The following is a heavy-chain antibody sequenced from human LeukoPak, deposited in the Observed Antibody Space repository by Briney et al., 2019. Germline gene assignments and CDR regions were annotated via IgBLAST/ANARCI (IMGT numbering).Heavy chain of an antibody. D-gene: IGHD6-19*01. CDR2: ISAYNGNT. CDR1: AYTFISYG. J-gene: IGHJ4*02. V-gene: IGHV1-18*01. CDR3: ARDSASWYSSGWYDY. Sequence: GASVKVSCKASAYTFISYGISWVRQAPGQGLEWMGWISAYNGNTNYAQKLQGRVTMTRDTSISTAYMELSRLRSDDTAVYYCARDSASWYSSGWYDYWGQGTLVTVSS.